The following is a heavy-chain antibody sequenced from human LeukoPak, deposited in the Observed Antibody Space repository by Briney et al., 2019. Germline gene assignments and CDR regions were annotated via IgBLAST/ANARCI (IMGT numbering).Heavy chain of an antibody. J-gene: IGHJ3*02. CDR1: GFTFSSYS. V-gene: IGHV3-21*01. Sequence: PGGSLRLSCAASGFTFSSYSMNWVRQAPGKGLEWVSSISGGSSFIYYGDSVKGRFTISRDNAKNSLFLQMNSLRAEDTAVYYCARLYNSGRNIWGQGTMVTVSS. CDR3: ARLYNSGRNI. CDR2: ISGGSSFI. D-gene: IGHD3-10*01.